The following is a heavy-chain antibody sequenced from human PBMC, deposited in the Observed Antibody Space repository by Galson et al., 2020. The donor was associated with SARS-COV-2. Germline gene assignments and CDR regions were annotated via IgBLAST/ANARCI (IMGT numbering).Heavy chain of an antibody. V-gene: IGHV3-23*01. J-gene: IGHJ6*02. CDR1: GLDFDTYA. Sequence: GESLKISCVAAGLDFDTYAMSWVRQAPGKGLEWVSGISVSGSTTHYADSVKGRFTISRDNSKNTVYLEMNTLRVEDTAFYYCATFQRRDYESTFYYYGMDIWGQGTTVTVSS. CDR3: ATFQRRDYESTFYYYGMDI. CDR2: ISVSGSTT. D-gene: IGHD3-22*01.